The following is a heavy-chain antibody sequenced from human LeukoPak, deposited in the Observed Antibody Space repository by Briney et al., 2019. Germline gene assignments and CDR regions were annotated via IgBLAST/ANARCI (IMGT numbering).Heavy chain of an antibody. Sequence: GGTLRLSCAASGFTFRSYGMSWVRQAPGKGLEWVSAISVSGNTYHADSVKGRFTISRDSSKNTLYLQMNRLRAEDAAVYYCAKAPVTTCSGAYCYPFDYWGQGTLVTVPS. CDR3: AKAPVTTCSGAYCYPFDY. J-gene: IGHJ4*02. D-gene: IGHD2-21*01. CDR2: ISVSGNT. V-gene: IGHV3-23*01. CDR1: GFTFRSYG.